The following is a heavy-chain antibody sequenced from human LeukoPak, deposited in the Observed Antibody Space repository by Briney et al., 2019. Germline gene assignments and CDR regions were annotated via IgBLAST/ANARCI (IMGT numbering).Heavy chain of an antibody. J-gene: IGHJ3*02. CDR2: IYTRGST. Sequence: KASETLSLTCTVSGGSINSYYWSWIRQPAGKGLEWIGRIYTRGSTNYNPSLKSRVTMSVDTSKNQFSLKLSSVTAADTAVYYCARGRYCSADICSGGDAFDIWGQGTMVSVSS. V-gene: IGHV4-4*07. CDR3: ARGRYCSADICSGGDAFDI. D-gene: IGHD2-15*01. CDR1: GGSINSYY.